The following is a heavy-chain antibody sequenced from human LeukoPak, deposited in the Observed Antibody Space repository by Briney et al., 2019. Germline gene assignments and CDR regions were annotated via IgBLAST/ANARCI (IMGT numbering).Heavy chain of an antibody. V-gene: IGHV4-59*01. Sequence: PSETLSLTCTVSGGSITKYYWSWIRQPPGKGLEWIGYIYYSGRTHYNPSLKSPVTISVDTSKNQFSLNLSSVTAADTAVYYCARWDPSFDAFSDAFDIWGQGTMVTVSS. CDR3: ARWDPSFDAFSDAFDI. D-gene: IGHD3-9*01. J-gene: IGHJ3*02. CDR2: IYYSGRT. CDR1: GGSITKYY.